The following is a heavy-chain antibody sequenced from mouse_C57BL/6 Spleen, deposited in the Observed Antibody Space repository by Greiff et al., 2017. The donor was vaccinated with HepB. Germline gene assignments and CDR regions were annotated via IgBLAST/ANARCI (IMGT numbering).Heavy chain of an antibody. CDR2: IYPGDGDT. D-gene: IGHD1-1*01. V-gene: IGHV1-82*01. Sequence: VKLMESGPELVKPGASVKISCKASGYAFSSSWMNWVKQRPGKGLEWIGRIYPGDGDTNYNGKFKGKATLTADKSSSTAYMQLSSLTSEDSAVYFCARGGYGSSGTAYWGQGTLVTVSA. CDR3: ARGGYGSSGTAY. J-gene: IGHJ3*01. CDR1: GYAFSSSW.